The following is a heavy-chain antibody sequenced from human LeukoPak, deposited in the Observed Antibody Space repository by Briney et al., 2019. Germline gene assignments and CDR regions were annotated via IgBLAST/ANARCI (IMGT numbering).Heavy chain of an antibody. D-gene: IGHD6-13*01. J-gene: IGHJ4*02. CDR3: ARDYSVGLYSN. Sequence: PGGSLRLSCAASGFTFSSYAMHWVRQAPGKGLEWVSVIYSGGSTYYADSVKGRFTISRDNSKNTLYLQMNSLRAEDTAVYYCARDYSVGLYSNWGQGTLVTVSS. CDR2: IYSGGST. V-gene: IGHV3-66*01. CDR1: GFTFSSYA.